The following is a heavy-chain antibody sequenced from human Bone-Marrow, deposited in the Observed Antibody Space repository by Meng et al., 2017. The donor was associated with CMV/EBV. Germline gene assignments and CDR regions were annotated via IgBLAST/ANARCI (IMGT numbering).Heavy chain of an antibody. Sequence: SETLSLTCTVSGGSISSSSYYWGWIRQPPEKGLEWIGSIYYSGSTYYNPSLKSRVTISVDTSKNQFSLKLSSVTAADTAVYYCARPVGYQLSYNWFDPWGQGTLVTVSS. J-gene: IGHJ5*02. CDR1: GGSISSSSYY. D-gene: IGHD2-2*01. CDR2: IYYSGST. V-gene: IGHV4-39*01. CDR3: ARPVGYQLSYNWFDP.